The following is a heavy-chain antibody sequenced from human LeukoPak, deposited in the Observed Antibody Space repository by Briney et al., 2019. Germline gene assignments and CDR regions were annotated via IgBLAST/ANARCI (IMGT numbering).Heavy chain of an antibody. CDR3: ARDYRSSWYGEDHDAFDI. V-gene: IGHV6-1*01. D-gene: IGHD6-13*01. J-gene: IGHJ3*02. CDR2: TYYRSKWYN. Sequence: SQTLSLTCAISGDSVSSNSAAWNWIRQSPSRGLEWLGRTYYRSKWYNGYAVSVKSRITINPDTSKNQFSLQLNSVTPEDTAVYYCARDYRSSWYGEDHDAFDIWGQGTMVTVSS. CDR1: GDSVSSNSAA.